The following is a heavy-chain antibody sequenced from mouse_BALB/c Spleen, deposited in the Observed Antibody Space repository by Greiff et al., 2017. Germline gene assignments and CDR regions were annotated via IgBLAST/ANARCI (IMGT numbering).Heavy chain of an antibody. J-gene: IGHJ4*01. CDR3: ARDLRYYAMDY. V-gene: IGHV5-6-5*01. Sequence: EVQRVESGGGLVKPGGSLKLSCAASGFTFSSYAMSWVRQTPEKRLEWVASISSGGSTYYPDSVKGRFTISRDNARNILYLQMSSLRSEDTAMYYCARDLRYYAMDYWGQGTSVTVSS. D-gene: IGHD3-2*02. CDR1: GFTFSSYA. CDR2: ISSGGST.